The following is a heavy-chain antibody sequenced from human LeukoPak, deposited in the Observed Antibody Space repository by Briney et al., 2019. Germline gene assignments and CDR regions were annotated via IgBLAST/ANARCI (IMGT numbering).Heavy chain of an antibody. CDR3: ARTRRDGYNCDLDF. J-gene: IGHJ4*02. V-gene: IGHV1-2*02. CDR1: GYSFTGHH. CDR2: ISPDTAVT. Sequence: ASVKVSCTASGYSFTGHHIHWVRQAPGQGLEWMGWISPDTAVTNYAQKFQGRVTMTRDSSISTAYMDLSRLSSDDTALYYCARTRRDGYNCDLDFWGQGTLVTVSS. D-gene: IGHD5-24*01.